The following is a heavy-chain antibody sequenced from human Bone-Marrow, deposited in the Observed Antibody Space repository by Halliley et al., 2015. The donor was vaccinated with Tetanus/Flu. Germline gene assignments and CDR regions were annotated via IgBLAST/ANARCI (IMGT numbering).Heavy chain of an antibody. D-gene: IGHD3-22*01. Sequence: LSLTCTASGFTFGDHAMNWVRQAPGKGLEWVGFVRSKATGGTTKYAASVKGRFTISRDDSKSIAYLQMNSLKTEDTAVYYCTRGTYDSSGYYYDAGYFDCWGQGTLVTVSS. J-gene: IGHJ4*02. CDR3: TRGTYDSSGYYYDAGYFDC. CDR1: GFTFGDHA. CDR2: VRSKATGGTT. V-gene: IGHV3-49*04.